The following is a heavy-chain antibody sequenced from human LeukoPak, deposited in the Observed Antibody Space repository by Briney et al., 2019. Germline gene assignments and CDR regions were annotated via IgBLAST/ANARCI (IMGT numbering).Heavy chain of an antibody. D-gene: IGHD2-8*02. V-gene: IGHV1-3*04. Sequence: GASVKVSCKASGYTFTSYTMHWVRQGPGQRLEWMGWINIGSGSTADSQTFQDRITITRDTSANTAYMELRNLRSEDTALYYCVRVQGNTWWNNVDYWGQGTLVTVSS. CDR1: GYTFTSYT. J-gene: IGHJ4*02. CDR3: VRVQGNTWWNNVDY. CDR2: INIGSGST.